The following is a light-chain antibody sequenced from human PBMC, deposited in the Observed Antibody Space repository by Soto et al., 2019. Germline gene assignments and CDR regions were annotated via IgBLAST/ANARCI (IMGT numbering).Light chain of an antibody. J-gene: IGKJ4*01. V-gene: IGKV4-1*01. Sequence: DIVMIQSPDSLAVSLGERATINCKSSQSVLYSSNNKNYLAWYQQKSGQPPKLLIYWASTRESGVPDRFSGSGSGTDFTLTISSLQAEDVAVYYCQQYYSTPPTFGGGTKVEIK. CDR3: QQYYSTPPT. CDR1: QSVLYSSNNKNY. CDR2: WAS.